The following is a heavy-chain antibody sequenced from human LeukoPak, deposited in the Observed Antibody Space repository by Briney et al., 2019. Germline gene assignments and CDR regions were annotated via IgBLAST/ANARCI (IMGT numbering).Heavy chain of an antibody. Sequence: GGSLRLSCAASGFTFSRYGMHWVRQAPGKGLGWVAFIRYDGSNKYYADSVKGRFTISRDNSKNTLYLQTNSLRAEDTAVYYCAKDAQYLGGIAAAGTPRYFDYWGQGTLVTVSS. CDR3: AKDAQYLGGIAAAGTPRYFDY. CDR2: IRYDGSNK. D-gene: IGHD6-13*01. CDR1: GFTFSRYG. V-gene: IGHV3-30*02. J-gene: IGHJ4*02.